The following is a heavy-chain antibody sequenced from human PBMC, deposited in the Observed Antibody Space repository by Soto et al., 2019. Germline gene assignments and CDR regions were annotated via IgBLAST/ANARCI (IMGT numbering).Heavy chain of an antibody. CDR3: ARERGKAAGGHFDY. CDR2: INSDGSST. CDR1: GFTFSSYW. V-gene: IGHV3-74*01. Sequence: EVQLVESGGGLVQPGGSLRLSCAASGFTFSSYWMHWVRQAPGKGLVWVTRINSDGSSTSYAASVKGRFTISRDNAKNTLYLQMNRMRAGDAAVAYCARERGKAAGGHFDYWGQGTLVTVSS. J-gene: IGHJ4*02. D-gene: IGHD6-13*01.